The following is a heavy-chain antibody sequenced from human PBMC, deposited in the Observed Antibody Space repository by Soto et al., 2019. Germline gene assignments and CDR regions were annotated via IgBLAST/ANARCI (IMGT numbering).Heavy chain of an antibody. J-gene: IGHJ6*02. Sequence: SVKVSCKASGGTFSSYAISWVRQAPGQGLEWMGGIIPIFGTANYAQKFQGRVTITADESTSTAYMELSSLRSEDTAVYYCARHIVVVVDANSRTKPYYYYGMDVWGQGTTVTVSS. CDR3: ARHIVVVVDANSRTKPYYYYGMDV. D-gene: IGHD2-15*01. V-gene: IGHV1-69*13. CDR1: GGTFSSYA. CDR2: IIPIFGTA.